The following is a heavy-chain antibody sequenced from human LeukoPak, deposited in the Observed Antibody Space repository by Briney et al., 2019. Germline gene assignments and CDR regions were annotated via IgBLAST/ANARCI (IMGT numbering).Heavy chain of an antibody. CDR1: GFTVSSKY. CDR2: IYSGGST. Sequence: GGSLRLSCAASGFTVSSKYMSWVRQAPGKGLEWVSVIYSGGSTYYADSVKGRFTISRDNSKNTLYLQMNSLRAEDTAVYYCELIVDDNRFDYWGQGTLVTVSS. D-gene: IGHD1-14*01. J-gene: IGHJ4*02. CDR3: ELIVDDNRFDY. V-gene: IGHV3-53*01.